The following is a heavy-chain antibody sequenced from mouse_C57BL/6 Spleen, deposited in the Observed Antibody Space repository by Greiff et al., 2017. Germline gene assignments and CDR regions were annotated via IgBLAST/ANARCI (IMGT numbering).Heavy chain of an antibody. V-gene: IGHV5-4*03. CDR3: ARGREYGSPLAY. D-gene: IGHD1-1*01. CDR2: ISDGGSYT. CDR1: GFTFSSYA. J-gene: IGHJ3*01. Sequence: EVKLMESGGGLVKPGGSLKLSCAASGFTFSSYAMSWVRQTPEKRLEWVATISDGGSYTYYPDNVKGRFTISRDNAKNNLYLQMSHLKSEDTAMYYCARGREYGSPLAYWGQGTLVTVSA.